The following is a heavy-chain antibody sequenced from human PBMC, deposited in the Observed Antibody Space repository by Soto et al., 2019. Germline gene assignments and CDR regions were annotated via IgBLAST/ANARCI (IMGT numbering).Heavy chain of an antibody. J-gene: IGHJ1*01. CDR2: IYWDDDK. CDR1: GFSLSTSGVG. CDR3: AHLGSLGYCSSTSCFAEYFQH. V-gene: IGHV2-5*02. D-gene: IGHD2-2*01. Sequence: QITLKESGPTLVKPTQTLTLTCTFSGFSLSTSGVGVGWIRQPPGKALEWLALIYWDDDKRYSPSLKSRLTNSKNTSKNQVVLTMTNMDPVDTAPYYCAHLGSLGYCSSTSCFAEYFQHWGQGTLVTVSS.